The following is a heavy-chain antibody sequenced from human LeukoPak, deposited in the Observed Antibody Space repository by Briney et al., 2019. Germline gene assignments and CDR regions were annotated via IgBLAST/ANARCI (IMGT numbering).Heavy chain of an antibody. CDR3: AKDPNGDYIGTFDI. V-gene: IGHV3-23*01. Sequence: GGSLRLSCTTSKFNSNSYGMTWVRQAPGKGLEWVSSISGSGGSTQYAASVQGRFTISRDNSKNTLYRQMNSLRAEDTAIYYCAKDPNGDYIGTFDIWGQGTMVTVSS. J-gene: IGHJ3*02. CDR1: KFNSNSYG. D-gene: IGHD4-17*01. CDR2: ISGSGGST.